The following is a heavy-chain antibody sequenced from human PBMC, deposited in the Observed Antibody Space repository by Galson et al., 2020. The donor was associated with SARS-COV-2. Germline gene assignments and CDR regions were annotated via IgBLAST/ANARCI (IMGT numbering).Heavy chain of an antibody. CDR2: IYPGDSDT. CDR1: GYSFTSYW. D-gene: IGHD5-18*01. CDR3: ARGGYSYGYTYHYGMDV. V-gene: IGHV5-51*01. Sequence: GESLKISCKGSGYSFTSYWIGWVRQMPGKGLEWMGIIYPGDSDTRYSPSFQGQVTISADKSISTAYLQWSSLKASDTAMYYCARGGYSYGYTYHYGMDVWGQGTTVTVSS. J-gene: IGHJ6*02.